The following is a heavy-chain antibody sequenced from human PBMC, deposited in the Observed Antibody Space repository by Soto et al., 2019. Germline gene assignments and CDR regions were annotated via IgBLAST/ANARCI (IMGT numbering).Heavy chain of an antibody. Sequence: GASVKVSCKASGGTFSSYAISWVRQAPGQGLEWMGGIIPIFGTANYAQKFQGRVTITADESTSTAYMELSSLRSEDTAVYYCAREKIPLWSTSHYSYRMDVWGQGTTVTVSS. CDR1: GGTFSSYA. J-gene: IGHJ6*02. V-gene: IGHV1-69*13. CDR3: AREKIPLWSTSHYSYRMDV. D-gene: IGHD5-18*01. CDR2: IIPIFGTA.